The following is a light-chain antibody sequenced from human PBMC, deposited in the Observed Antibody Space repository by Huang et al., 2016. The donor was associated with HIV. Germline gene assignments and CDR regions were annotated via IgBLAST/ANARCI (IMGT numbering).Light chain of an antibody. Sequence: EIVMTQSPATLFVSPGERATLSCRASQGVSSNLAWYQQKPGQAPRLLIYGASTRATGIPARFSGSGSGTEFTLTISSLQSEDFAVYYCQQYNNWPPKITFGQGTRLEIK. J-gene: IGKJ5*01. V-gene: IGKV3-15*01. CDR1: QGVSSN. CDR3: QQYNNWPPKIT. CDR2: GAS.